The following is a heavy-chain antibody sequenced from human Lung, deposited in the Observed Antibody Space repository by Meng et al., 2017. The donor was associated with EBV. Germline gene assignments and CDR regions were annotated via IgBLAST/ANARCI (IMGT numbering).Heavy chain of an antibody. J-gene: IGHJ4*02. CDR1: AGAISSSSYY. CDR3: ARPSIAVAGWDY. Sequence: LRLQGWGRGLVKPSESLSLLCPISAGAISSSSYYWGWLRQPPGEGLEWIGSIYYIGSTYYNPSLKSRVTISVDTSKNQFSLKLSSVTAADTAVYYCARPSIAVAGWDYWGQGTLVTVSS. D-gene: IGHD6-19*01. V-gene: IGHV4-39*01. CDR2: IYYIGST.